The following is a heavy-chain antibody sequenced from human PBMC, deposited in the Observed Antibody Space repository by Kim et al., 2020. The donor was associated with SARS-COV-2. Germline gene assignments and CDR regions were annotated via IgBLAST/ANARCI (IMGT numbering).Heavy chain of an antibody. V-gene: IGHV1-69*13. CDR1: GGTFSSYA. CDR2: IIPIFGTA. D-gene: IGHD3-22*01. Sequence: SVKVSCKASGGTFSSYAISWVRQAPGQGLEWMGGIIPIFGTANYAQKFQGRVTITADESTSTAYMELSSLRSEDTAVYYCARLAGLYYYDSSCRSPIDYWGQRTLVTVSS. CDR3: ARLAGLYYYDSSCRSPIDY. J-gene: IGHJ4*02.